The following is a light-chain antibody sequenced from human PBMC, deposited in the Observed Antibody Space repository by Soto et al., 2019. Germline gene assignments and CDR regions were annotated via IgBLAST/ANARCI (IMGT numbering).Light chain of an antibody. CDR2: DVS. J-gene: IGLJ1*01. V-gene: IGLV2-14*03. CDR3: SSYTGSSTPYV. Sequence: QSVLTQPASVSGSPGQSITLSCTGTSSDIGSYNYVSWYQQHPGKAPKLIIYDVSNRPSGVSNRFSGSKSGNTASLTISRLQAEDEADYYCSSYTGSSTPYVFGAGTKVTVL. CDR1: SSDIGSYNY.